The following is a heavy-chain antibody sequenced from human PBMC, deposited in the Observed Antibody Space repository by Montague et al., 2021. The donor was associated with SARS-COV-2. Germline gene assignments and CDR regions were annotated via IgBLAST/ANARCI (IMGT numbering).Heavy chain of an antibody. Sequence: SETLSLTCIVSGGSISSSSYHWGWIRQPPGKGLEWIGTIYYSGSTYYNPSLKSRVTISVDTSKNQFSLKLSSVTAADTAVYYCARRRYYGGNSGFQGLVDYWGQGALVTVSS. J-gene: IGHJ4*02. CDR3: ARRRYYGGNSGFQGLVDY. CDR2: IYYSGST. D-gene: IGHD4-23*01. CDR1: GGSISSSSYH. V-gene: IGHV4-39*01.